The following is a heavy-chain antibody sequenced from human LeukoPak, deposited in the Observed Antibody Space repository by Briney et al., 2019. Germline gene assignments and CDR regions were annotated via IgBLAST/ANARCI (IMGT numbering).Heavy chain of an antibody. CDR1: GDRLYINFAP. D-gene: IGHD2-15*01. Sequence: SQTLSLTCVICGDRLYINFAPGQWGRQPPSRGLERQVRTCYKSMWSSNYGPSVRGRINITPDPSTNQFSLHLYSVTPEDPAMYYCARDNADIVVVAATGFWFDPWGEGTLVTVSS. V-gene: IGHV6-1*01. J-gene: IGHJ5*02. CDR3: ARDNADIVVVAATGFWFDP. CDR2: TCYKSMWSS.